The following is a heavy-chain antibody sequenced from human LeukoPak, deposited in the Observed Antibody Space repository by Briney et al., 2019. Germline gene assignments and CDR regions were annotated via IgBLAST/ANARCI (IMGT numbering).Heavy chain of an antibody. J-gene: IGHJ5*02. Sequence: GGFLRLSCVASGFILSGYWMYWVRQAPGKGLMYISRNNGDGSTTNYADVVKGRFTMSRDNVKNTLYLQMNSLRVEDTAVYYCARDPRNVGLAPWGQGTLVTVSS. D-gene: IGHD2-15*01. CDR1: GFILSGYW. CDR2: NNGDGSTT. CDR3: ARDPRNVGLAP. V-gene: IGHV3-74*01.